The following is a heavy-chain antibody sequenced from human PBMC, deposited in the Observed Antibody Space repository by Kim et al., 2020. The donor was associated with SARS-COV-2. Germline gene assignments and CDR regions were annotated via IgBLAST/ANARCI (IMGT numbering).Heavy chain of an antibody. Sequence: YYSASTNYTPSLKSRVTISVDTSKNQFSLKLSSVTAADTAVYYCARGFDLWGRGTLVTVSS. CDR2: YYSAST. V-gene: IGHV4-59*08. J-gene: IGHJ2*01. CDR3: ARGFDL.